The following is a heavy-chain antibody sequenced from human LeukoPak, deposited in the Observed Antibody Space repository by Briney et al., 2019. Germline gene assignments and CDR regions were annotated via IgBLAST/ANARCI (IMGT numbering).Heavy chain of an antibody. V-gene: IGHV2-5*02. Sequence: SGPTLVNPTQTLTLTCTFSGFSLSTSGLGVGWIRQPPGKALEWLALIYWDDDKRYSPSLMSRLTITKDTSKNQVVLTMTNIDPVDTATYYCAHRPTGDGEFDYWGQGILVTVSS. D-gene: IGHD1-1*01. J-gene: IGHJ4*02. CDR2: IYWDDDK. CDR3: AHRPTGDGEFDY. CDR1: GFSLSTSGLG.